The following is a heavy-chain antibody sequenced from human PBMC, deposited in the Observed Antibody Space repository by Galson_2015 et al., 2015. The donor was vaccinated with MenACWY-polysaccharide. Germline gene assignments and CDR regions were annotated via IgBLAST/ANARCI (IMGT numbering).Heavy chain of an antibody. V-gene: IGHV1-8*01. CDR1: GYTFTSYE. D-gene: IGHD1-1*01. CDR2: MNPNSGNT. J-gene: IGHJ4*02. Sequence: SVKVSCKASGYTFTSYEINWVRQATGQGLEWMGWMNPNSGNTGFAQKFQGRVTVTRDTSISTAYMELSSLRSEDAAVCYCVRDPCPGTRSGPEFWGQVTLVTVSS. CDR3: VRDPCPGTRSGPEF.